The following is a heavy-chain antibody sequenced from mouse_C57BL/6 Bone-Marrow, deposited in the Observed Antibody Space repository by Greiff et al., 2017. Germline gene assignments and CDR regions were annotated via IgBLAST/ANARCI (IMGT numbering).Heavy chain of an antibody. Sequence: VQGVESGPGLVQPSQSLSITCTVSGFSLTSYGVHWVRQPPGKGLEWLGVIWSGGSTDYNAAFISRLSISKDNSKSQVFFKMNSLQADDTAIYYCAKKGGITSWYFDVWGTGTTVTVSS. J-gene: IGHJ1*03. CDR3: AKKGGITSWYFDV. CDR2: IWSGGST. CDR1: GFSLTSYG. D-gene: IGHD6-1*01. V-gene: IGHV2-4*01.